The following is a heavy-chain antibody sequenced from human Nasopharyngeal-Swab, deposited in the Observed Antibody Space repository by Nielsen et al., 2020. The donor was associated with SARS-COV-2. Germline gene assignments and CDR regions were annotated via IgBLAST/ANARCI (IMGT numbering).Heavy chain of an antibody. D-gene: IGHD6-13*01. V-gene: IGHV4-39*01. J-gene: IGHJ4*02. CDR3: ATLSSSWYEYYFDY. CDR2: IYYGGST. CDR1: GGSISSSTYY. Sequence: SETLSLTCTVSGGSISSSTYYWAWIRQPPGKGLEWIGSIYYGGSTYYNPSLNSRVTISVDTSKNQFSLKLSSVTAADTAVYYCATLSSSWYEYYFDYWGQGTLVTVSS.